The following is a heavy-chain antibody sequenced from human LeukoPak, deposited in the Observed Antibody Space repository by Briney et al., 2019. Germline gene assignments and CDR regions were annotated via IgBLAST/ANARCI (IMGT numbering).Heavy chain of an antibody. D-gene: IGHD3-16*01. CDR2: IYGTGST. J-gene: IGHJ4*02. CDR1: GYSLGKNYY. V-gene: IGHV4-38-2*01. CDR3: ARYDSRGSASTRFDY. Sequence: PSETLSLTCAVSGYSLGKNYYWGWIRQPPGKGLEWIGRIYGTGSTSYNPSLMNRVTMSEDTSKNHFSLKLTSVTAADTAVYYCARYDSRGSASTRFDYWGQGILVTISS.